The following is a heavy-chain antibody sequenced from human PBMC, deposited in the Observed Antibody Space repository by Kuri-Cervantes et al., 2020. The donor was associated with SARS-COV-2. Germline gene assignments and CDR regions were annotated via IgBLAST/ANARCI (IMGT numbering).Heavy chain of an antibody. Sequence: GGSLRLSCAASGFTFSSYAMSWVRQAPGKGLEWVSAISGSGGSTYYADSAKGRFTISRDNSKNTLYLQMNSLRAEDTAVYYCARAYSSGWYYYYGMDVWGQGTTVTVSS. CDR3: ARAYSSGWYYYYGMDV. CDR1: GFTFSSYA. CDR2: ISGSGGST. D-gene: IGHD6-19*01. V-gene: IGHV3-23*01. J-gene: IGHJ6*02.